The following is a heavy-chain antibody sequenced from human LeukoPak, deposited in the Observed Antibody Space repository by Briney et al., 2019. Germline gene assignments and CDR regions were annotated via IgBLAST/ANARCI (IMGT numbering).Heavy chain of an antibody. CDR3: ARDLGDYDSSGWPRGGFYYGMDV. CDR1: GFTFSSYA. V-gene: IGHV3-30-3*01. CDR2: ISYDGSNK. J-gene: IGHJ6*02. D-gene: IGHD6-19*01. Sequence: GRSLRLSCAASGFTFSSYAMHWVRQAQGKGLEWVAVISYDGSNKYYADSVKGRFTISRDNSKNTLYLQMNSLRAEDTAVYYCARDLGDYDSSGWPRGGFYYGMDVWGQGTTVTVSS.